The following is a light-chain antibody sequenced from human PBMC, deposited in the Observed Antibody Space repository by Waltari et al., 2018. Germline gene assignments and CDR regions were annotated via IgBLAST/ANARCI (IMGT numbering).Light chain of an antibody. J-gene: IGLJ3*02. CDR1: SSDVGGYNL. Sequence: QSALTQPASVSGSPGQSITISCTGTSSDVGGYNLASWHQQHPGKAPKLIIYEVSNRPSGVSNRFSGSKSGNTASLTISGLQAEDEADYYCTSYITTRGDWVFGGGTKLTVL. V-gene: IGLV2-14*01. CDR2: EVS. CDR3: TSYITTRGDWV.